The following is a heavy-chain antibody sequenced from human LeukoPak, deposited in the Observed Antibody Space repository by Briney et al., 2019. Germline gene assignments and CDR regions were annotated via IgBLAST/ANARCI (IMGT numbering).Heavy chain of an antibody. Sequence: PSETLSLTCAVYGGSFSGYYWSWIRQPPGKGLEWIGEINHSGSTNYNPSLKSRVTISVDTSKNQFSLKLSSVTAADTAVYYCARLKTMTTVTELDYWGQGTLVTVSS. CDR2: INHSGST. J-gene: IGHJ4*02. CDR1: GGSFSGYY. D-gene: IGHD4-17*01. V-gene: IGHV4-34*01. CDR3: ARLKTMTTVTELDY.